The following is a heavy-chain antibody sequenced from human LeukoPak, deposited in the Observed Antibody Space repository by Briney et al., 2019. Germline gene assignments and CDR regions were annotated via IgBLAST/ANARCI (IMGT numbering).Heavy chain of an antibody. V-gene: IGHV4-59*01. CDR3: AREGNYLWYFDL. Sequence: SETLSLTCTVSGGSISSYYWSWIRQPPGKGLEWIGYIYYSGSTNYNPSLKSRVTISVDTSKNQFSLKLSSVTAADTAVYYCAREGNYLWYFDLWGRGTLVTVSS. J-gene: IGHJ2*01. CDR2: IYYSGST. CDR1: GGSISSYY. D-gene: IGHD4-11*01.